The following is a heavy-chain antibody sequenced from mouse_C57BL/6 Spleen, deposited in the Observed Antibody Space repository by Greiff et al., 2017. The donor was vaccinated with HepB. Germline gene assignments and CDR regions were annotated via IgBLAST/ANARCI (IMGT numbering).Heavy chain of an antibody. J-gene: IGHJ2*01. CDR1: GFTFSDYY. V-gene: IGHV5-16*01. CDR2: INYDGSST. CDR3: AREVYYDYGFDY. Sequence: EVKLMESEGGLVQPGSSMKLSCTASGFTFSDYYMAWVRQVPEKGLEWVANINYDGSSTYYLDSLKSRFIISRDNAKNILYLQMSSLKSEDTATYYCAREVYYDYGFDYWGQGTTLTVSS. D-gene: IGHD2-4*01.